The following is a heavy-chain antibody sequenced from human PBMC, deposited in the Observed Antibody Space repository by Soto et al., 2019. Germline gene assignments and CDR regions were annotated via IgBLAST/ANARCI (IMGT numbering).Heavy chain of an antibody. Sequence: QVQLVESGGGVVQPGRSLRLSCAASGFTFSSYGMHWVRQAPGKGLEWVAVISYDGSNKYYAGSVKGRFTISRDNSKNTLYLQMNSLRAEDTAVYYCAKDGFITIFGVVLVSYYGMDVWGQGTTVTVSS. CDR2: ISYDGSNK. D-gene: IGHD3-3*01. CDR3: AKDGFITIFGVVLVSYYGMDV. V-gene: IGHV3-30*18. J-gene: IGHJ6*02. CDR1: GFTFSSYG.